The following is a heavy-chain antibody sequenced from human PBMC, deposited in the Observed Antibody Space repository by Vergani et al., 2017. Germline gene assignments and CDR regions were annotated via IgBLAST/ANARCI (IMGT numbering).Heavy chain of an antibody. J-gene: IGHJ4*02. CDR3: ARDLSGWYDY. CDR1: GFTFSSYS. D-gene: IGHD6-19*01. V-gene: IGHV3-48*01. CDR2: ISSSSSTI. Sequence: EVQLVESGGGLVQPGGSLRLSCAASGFTFSSYSMNWVRQAPGKGLEWVSYISSSSSTIYYADSVKGRFTISRDNAKNSLYLQMNSLRAEDTAVYYCARDLSGWYDYWGQGTLVTVSS.